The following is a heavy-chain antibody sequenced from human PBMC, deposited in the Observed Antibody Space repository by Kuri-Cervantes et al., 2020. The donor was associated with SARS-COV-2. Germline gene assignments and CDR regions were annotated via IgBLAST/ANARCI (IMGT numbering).Heavy chain of an antibody. Sequence: GSLKIPCAASGFSLSRYTMNWVRQAPGKALEWVSSISGSGSYIYYADSVKGRFTISKESGENSLYLHMNSLRGDDTAVYYCARVAGEGPIYYYYMDVWGKGTTVTVSS. D-gene: IGHD2-21*01. CDR3: ARVAGEGPIYYYYMDV. V-gene: IGHV3-21*01. CDR1: GFSLSRYT. J-gene: IGHJ6*03. CDR2: ISGSGSYI.